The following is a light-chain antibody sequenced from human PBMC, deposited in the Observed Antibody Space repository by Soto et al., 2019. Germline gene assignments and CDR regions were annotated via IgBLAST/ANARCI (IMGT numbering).Light chain of an antibody. CDR1: QSVSSSY. J-gene: IGKJ2*01. CDR2: GAS. CDR3: QQYGSSPPYT. V-gene: IGKV3-20*01. Sequence: EIVLTQSPGTLSLSPGERATLSFRASQSVSSSYLAWYKQKPGQAPRLLIYGASSRATGIPDRFSGSGSGTDFTLTISRLEPEDFAVYYCQQYGSSPPYTFGQGTKLE.